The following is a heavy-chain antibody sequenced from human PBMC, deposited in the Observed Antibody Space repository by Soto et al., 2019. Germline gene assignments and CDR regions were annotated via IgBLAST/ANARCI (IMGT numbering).Heavy chain of an antibody. CDR1: GGSINSYY. V-gene: IGHV4-59*01. CDR2: IYYSGSI. Sequence: KPSETLTLTCTVSGGSINSYYWSWIRQPPGKGLEWIGFIYYSGSINYNPSLMGRVTMSIDTSKRQVSLRLSSVTAADTAVYYCARDRSRYGWFDSWGRGLLVTVSS. J-gene: IGHJ5*01. CDR3: ARDRSRYGWFDS. D-gene: IGHD4-17*01.